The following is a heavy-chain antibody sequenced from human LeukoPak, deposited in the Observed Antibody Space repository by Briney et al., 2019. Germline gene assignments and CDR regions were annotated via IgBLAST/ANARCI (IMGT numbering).Heavy chain of an antibody. V-gene: IGHV1-69*06. D-gene: IGHD3-10*01. Sequence: SVKVSCKASGGTFSTYAINWVRQDPGQGLEWMGAIVPIFDKSNYAQKFQGRLTITADISTSTVYMELSSLRSEDTAVYCARDSEHFGEGDMDVWGKGTTVIVSS. J-gene: IGHJ6*03. CDR3: ARDSEHFGEGDMDV. CDR2: IVPIFDKS. CDR1: GGTFSTYA.